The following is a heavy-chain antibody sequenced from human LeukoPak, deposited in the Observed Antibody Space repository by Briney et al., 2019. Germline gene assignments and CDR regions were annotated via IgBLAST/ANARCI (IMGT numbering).Heavy chain of an antibody. CDR1: GYTFTGYY. CDR3: ARDGPAPPGPVYYYYGMDV. CDR2: INPNSGGT. V-gene: IGHV1-2*02. D-gene: IGHD6-6*01. J-gene: IGHJ6*02. Sequence: ASVKVSCKASGYTFTGYYMHWVRLAPGQGLEWMGWINPNSGGTNYAQKFQGRVTMTRDTSISTAYMELSRLRSDDTAVYYCARDGPAPPGPVYYYYGMDVWGQGTTVTVSS.